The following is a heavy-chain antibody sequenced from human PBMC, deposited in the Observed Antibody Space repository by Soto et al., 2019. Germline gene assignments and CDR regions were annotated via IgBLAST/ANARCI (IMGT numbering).Heavy chain of an antibody. J-gene: IGHJ5*02. D-gene: IGHD4-17*01. CDR2: INPTSGGT. V-gene: IGHV1-2*02. Sequence: ASVKVSCKTSGYTFAAYYIHWIRQAPGQGLEWMGWINPTSGGTVYAQNFQDRVTMTRDTSISTAYMELRRLNSDDTAVYYCARDQDSGDSWGYFFDPCGQGTPVTLSS. CDR3: ARDQDSGDSWGYFFDP. CDR1: GYTFAAYY.